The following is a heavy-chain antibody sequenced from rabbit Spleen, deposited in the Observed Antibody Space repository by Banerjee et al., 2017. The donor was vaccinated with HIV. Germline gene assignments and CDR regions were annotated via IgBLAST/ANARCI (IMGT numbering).Heavy chain of an antibody. CDR3: ARDLVAVIGWNFNL. V-gene: IGHV1S45*01. J-gene: IGHJ4*01. CDR1: GFSFSSSYW. D-gene: IGHD1-1*01. Sequence: EESGGGLVQPEGSLPLTCTASGFSFSSSYWICWVRQAPGKGLEWIACIYAGSSGTTYYASWAKGRFTISKTSSTTVTLQMTRLTAADTATYFCARDLVAVIGWNFNLWGQGTLVTVS. CDR2: IYAGSSGTT.